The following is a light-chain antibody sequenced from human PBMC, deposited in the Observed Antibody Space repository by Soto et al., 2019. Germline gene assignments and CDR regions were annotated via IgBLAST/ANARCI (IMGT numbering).Light chain of an antibody. Sequence: DNPVTQSPSSLSASVRDRVTLPCRASQSNSNYLNWYQQKPGRAPKLLIYIASSLQSGVPSRFSGGGSGTDFTLTISSLQPEDFATYYCQQTYSFPRTFGQGTKVEIK. CDR2: IAS. CDR3: QQTYSFPRT. V-gene: IGKV1-39*01. CDR1: QSNSNY. J-gene: IGKJ1*01.